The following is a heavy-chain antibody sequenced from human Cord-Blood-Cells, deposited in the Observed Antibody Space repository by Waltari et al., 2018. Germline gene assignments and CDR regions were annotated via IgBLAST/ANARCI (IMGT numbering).Heavy chain of an antibody. D-gene: IGHD6-13*01. CDR3: ARHLWQQLVNY. V-gene: IGHV4-39*01. Sequence: QLQLHESGPGLAKPSETLSLTCTVSGGPVSSRSYAWGWIRQAPGKGLEWIGSIYYSGSTYYNPSLKSRVTISVDTSKNQFSLKLSSVTAADTAVYYCARHLWQQLVNYWGQGTLVTVSS. CDR2: IYYSGST. CDR1: GGPVSSRSYA. J-gene: IGHJ4*02.